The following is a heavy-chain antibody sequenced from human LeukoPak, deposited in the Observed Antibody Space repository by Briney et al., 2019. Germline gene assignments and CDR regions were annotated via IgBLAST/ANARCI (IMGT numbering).Heavy chain of an antibody. V-gene: IGHV3-7*01. D-gene: IGHD6-13*01. CDR2: IKQDGSEN. CDR1: GFTVSSYW. J-gene: IGHJ5*02. Sequence: HSGGSLRLSCAASGFTVSSYWMSWVRQTPGKGLEWVANIKQDGSENYYVDSVKGRFTISRDNAKNSLYLQMNSLRAEDTAVYYCARDASYGSSWFGFDPWGQGTLVTVSS. CDR3: ARDASYGSSWFGFDP.